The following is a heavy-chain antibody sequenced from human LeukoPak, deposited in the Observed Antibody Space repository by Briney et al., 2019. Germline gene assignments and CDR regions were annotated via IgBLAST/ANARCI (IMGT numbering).Heavy chain of an antibody. CDR1: GYTFTSYA. V-gene: IGHV1-3*01. D-gene: IGHD3-10*01. CDR2: INAGNGNT. CDR3: AREHEAYGSGSYYLTDY. J-gene: IGHJ4*02. Sequence: ASVKVSCKASGYTFTSYAMHWVRQAPGQRLEWMGWINAGNGNTKYSQKFQGRVTITRDTSASTAYMELRSLRSDDTAVYYCAREHEAYGSGSYYLTDYWGQGTLVTVSS.